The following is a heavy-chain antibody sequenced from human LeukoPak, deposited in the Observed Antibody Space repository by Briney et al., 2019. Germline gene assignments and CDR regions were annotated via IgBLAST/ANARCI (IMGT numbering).Heavy chain of an antibody. CDR1: GFILSSFA. CDR2: ISYDGKNK. D-gene: IGHD3-3*01. J-gene: IGHJ4*02. V-gene: IGHV3-30*04. CDR3: ARDSTGQCLLSPNFFDY. Sequence: GGSLRLSCAASGFILSSFAMQWVRQARGKALEWVGVISYDGKNKHYPHSVKGRFTISRDNSKSSLYLQMTRLRAEATAVYYCARDSTGQCLLSPNFFDYWGQGTLVTVSS.